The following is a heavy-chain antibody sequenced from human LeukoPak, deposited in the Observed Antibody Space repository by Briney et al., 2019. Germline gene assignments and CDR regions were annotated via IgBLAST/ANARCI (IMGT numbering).Heavy chain of an antibody. CDR2: ISPSGGST. CDR1: GYTFTSYY. CDR3: ATGQDWGDFDY. Sequence: ASVTVSCTASGYTFTSYYMHWVRQAPGQGLEWMGIISPSGGSTSYAQKFQGRVTMTRDTSTSTVYMELSSLRSEDTAVYYCATGQDWGDFDYWGQGTLVTVSS. D-gene: IGHD3/OR15-3a*01. V-gene: IGHV1-46*01. J-gene: IGHJ4*02.